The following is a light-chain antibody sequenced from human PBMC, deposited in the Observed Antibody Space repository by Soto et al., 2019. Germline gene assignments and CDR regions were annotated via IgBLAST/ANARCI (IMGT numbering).Light chain of an antibody. CDR2: GSS. CDR3: QQYTNWPPIT. Sequence: EILLTQSPATLPVSPGKRATLSCRASQSVGSNLAWFQQKPGQAPRLLIYGSSTRATGVPARFSGSGSGADFTLTISNLQSEDFAVYYCQQYTNWPPITFGQGTRLEIK. J-gene: IGKJ5*01. V-gene: IGKV3-15*01. CDR1: QSVGSN.